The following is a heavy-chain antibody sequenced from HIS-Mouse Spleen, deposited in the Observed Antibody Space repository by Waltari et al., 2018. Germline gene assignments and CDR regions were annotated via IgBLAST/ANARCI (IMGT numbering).Heavy chain of an antibody. D-gene: IGHD6-13*01. CDR2: IYYSCST. Sequence: QLQLQESGPGLVKPSETLSLTCTVSGGSISSSSYYWGWIRQPPGKGLEWIGSIYYSCSTCYNPSLKSLFTISVDTSKNQFSLKLSSVTAADTSVYYCAREIPYSSSWYDWYFDLWGRGTLVTVSS. CDR3: AREIPYSSSWYDWYFDL. J-gene: IGHJ2*01. V-gene: IGHV4-39*07. CDR1: GGSISSSSYY.